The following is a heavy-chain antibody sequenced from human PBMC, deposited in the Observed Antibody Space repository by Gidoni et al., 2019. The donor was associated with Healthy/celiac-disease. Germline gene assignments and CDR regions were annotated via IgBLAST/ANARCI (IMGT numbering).Heavy chain of an antibody. CDR1: GFTFSSYA. Sequence: EVQLLESGGGLVQPGGSLRPSCEASGFTFSSYAMRWVRQAPGKGLEWVSAISGIGGSTYYADSVKGLFTISRDNAKNTLYLQMNSLRAEDTAVYDCAKDGLVVVITNGVWGQGTLVTVSS. V-gene: IGHV3-23*01. CDR3: AKDGLVVVITNGV. CDR2: ISGIGGST. D-gene: IGHD3-22*01. J-gene: IGHJ4*02.